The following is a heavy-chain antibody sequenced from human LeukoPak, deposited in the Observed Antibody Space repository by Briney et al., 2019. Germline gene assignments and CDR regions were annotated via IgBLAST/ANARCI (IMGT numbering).Heavy chain of an antibody. Sequence: SETLSLTCTVSGGSIRSSYYYWGWIRQPPGKGLEWIGSIYDSGSTYYNPSLKSRVTISVDTSKNQFSLKLSSVTAADTAVYYCASLRFGSDYWGQGTLVTVSS. CDR1: GGSIRSSYYY. J-gene: IGHJ4*02. CDR2: IYDSGST. D-gene: IGHD3-3*01. V-gene: IGHV4-39*07. CDR3: ASLRFGSDY.